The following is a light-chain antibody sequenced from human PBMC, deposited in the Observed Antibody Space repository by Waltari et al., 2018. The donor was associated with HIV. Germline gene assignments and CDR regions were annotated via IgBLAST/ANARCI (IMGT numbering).Light chain of an antibody. Sequence: SDLTQPASVSGFLGQSITISCTGGDSDFGLYNFISWYQQQPGKVPKLLLYEVDTRASGIPGRFSGSKAGNTASLTITGLQIEDERLYYCASYTADDTVLFGGGTTVTVL. CDR1: DSDFGLYNF. J-gene: IGLJ2*01. CDR3: ASYTADDTVL. CDR2: EVD. V-gene: IGLV2-14*01.